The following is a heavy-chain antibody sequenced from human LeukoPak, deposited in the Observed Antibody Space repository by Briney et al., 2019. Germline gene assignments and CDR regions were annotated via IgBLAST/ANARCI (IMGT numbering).Heavy chain of an antibody. Sequence: PSETLSLTCTVSGGSISSYYWSWIRQPPGKGLEWIGDIYYSGSTNYNPSLKSRVTISVDTSKNQFSLKLSSVTAADTAVYYCARVRAGYTNSFDPRGQATLVTVYS. CDR3: ARVRAGYTNSFDP. CDR1: GGSISSYY. CDR2: IYYSGST. V-gene: IGHV4-59*01. D-gene: IGHD5-24*01. J-gene: IGHJ5*02.